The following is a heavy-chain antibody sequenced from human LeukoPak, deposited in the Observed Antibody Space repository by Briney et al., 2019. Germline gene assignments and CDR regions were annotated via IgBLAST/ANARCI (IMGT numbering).Heavy chain of an antibody. Sequence: KPSETLSLTCTVSGGSISSYYWSWIRQPAGKGLEWIGRIYTSGSTNYNPSLKSRVTISVDTSKNQFSLKLSSVTAADTAVYYCASAVYKRGYSGYDKGIDYWGQGTLVTVSS. J-gene: IGHJ4*02. V-gene: IGHV4-4*07. CDR1: GGSISSYY. CDR3: ASAVYKRGYSGYDKGIDY. D-gene: IGHD5-12*01. CDR2: IYTSGST.